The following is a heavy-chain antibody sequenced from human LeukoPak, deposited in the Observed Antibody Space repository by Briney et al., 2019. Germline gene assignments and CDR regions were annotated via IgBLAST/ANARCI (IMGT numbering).Heavy chain of an antibody. CDR3: ARLGMTTAYSWYFDL. CDR1: GFTFSSYW. Sequence: GGSLRLSCAASGFTFSSYWMSWVRQAPGKGLEWVANIKQDGSEKYYVDSVKGRFTISRDNAKNSLYLQMNSLRAEDTAVYYCARLGMTTAYSWYFDLWGRGTLVTVSS. J-gene: IGHJ2*01. D-gene: IGHD4-17*01. V-gene: IGHV3-7*01. CDR2: IKQDGSEK.